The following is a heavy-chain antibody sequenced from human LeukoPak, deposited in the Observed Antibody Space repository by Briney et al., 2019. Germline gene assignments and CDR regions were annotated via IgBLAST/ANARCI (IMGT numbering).Heavy chain of an antibody. CDR1: GFTFSSYS. Sequence: GGSLRLSCAASGFTFSSYSMNWVRQAPGKGLEWVSAISSSSSYIYYVDSVKGRFTISRDNAKNSLYLQMNSLRAEDTAVYYCARQAYCGGDCLADYDYWGQGTLVTVSS. J-gene: IGHJ4*02. CDR3: ARQAYCGGDCLADYDY. CDR2: ISSSSSYI. D-gene: IGHD2-21*02. V-gene: IGHV3-21*01.